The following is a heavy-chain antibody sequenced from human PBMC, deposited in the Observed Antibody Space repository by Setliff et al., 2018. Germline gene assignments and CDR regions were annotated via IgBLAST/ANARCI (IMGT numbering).Heavy chain of an antibody. D-gene: IGHD2-15*01. Sequence: GASVQVSCKTSGYNFITLGINWVRQAPGQGLEWVGWISPYSGKTDYAQKFQDRVIMTIDSATTTAYMELKTLRSDDTAVYYCARGRGPDIVVTIPGDYWGQGTQVTVSS. V-gene: IGHV1-18*01. CDR2: ISPYSGKT. CDR3: ARGRGPDIVVTIPGDY. CDR1: GYNFITLG. J-gene: IGHJ4*02.